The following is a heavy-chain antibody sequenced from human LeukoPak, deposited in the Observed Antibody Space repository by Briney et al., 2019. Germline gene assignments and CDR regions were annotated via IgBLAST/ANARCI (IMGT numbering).Heavy chain of an antibody. CDR1: GYTFTGYG. V-gene: IGHV1-18*01. J-gene: IGHJ5*02. Sequence: ASVKVSCKASGYTFTGYGISWVRQAPGQGLEWMGWISAYNGNTNYAQKLQGRVTMTTDTSTSTAYMELRSLRSDDTAVYYCARDPVVPPASWFDPWGQGTLVTVSS. CDR2: ISAYNGNT. D-gene: IGHD2-2*01. CDR3: ARDPVVPPASWFDP.